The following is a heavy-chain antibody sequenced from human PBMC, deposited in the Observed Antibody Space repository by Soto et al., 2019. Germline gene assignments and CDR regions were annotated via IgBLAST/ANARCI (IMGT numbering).Heavy chain of an antibody. D-gene: IGHD6-13*01. J-gene: IGHJ4*02. V-gene: IGHV3-11*05. CDR3: ASGRGAAADYFDF. CDR1: GFTFSDYY. CDR2: ISSSTSHT. Sequence: QVQLVESGGGLVKPGGSLRLSCAVSGFTFSDYYMTWIRQAPGKGLEWVSYISSSTSHTNYADSVKGRFTISRDNAKNSLLLKMNSLRAEDTAVYYCASGRGAAADYFDFWGQGTLVTVSS.